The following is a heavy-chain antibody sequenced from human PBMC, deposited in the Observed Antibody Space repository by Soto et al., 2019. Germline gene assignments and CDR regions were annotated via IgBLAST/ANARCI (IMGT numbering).Heavy chain of an antibody. J-gene: IGHJ4*02. V-gene: IGHV5-51*01. Sequence: GASLKISCKGSGYSFTSYWIGWVRQVPGKGLEWMGTIYTGDSDTRYSPSFQGQVTISADKSISTAYLQWSSLKASDTAIYYCAIRGASQWLKFWGQGTLVTVSS. CDR3: AIRGASQWLKF. D-gene: IGHD6-19*01. CDR1: GYSFTSYW. CDR2: IYTGDSDT.